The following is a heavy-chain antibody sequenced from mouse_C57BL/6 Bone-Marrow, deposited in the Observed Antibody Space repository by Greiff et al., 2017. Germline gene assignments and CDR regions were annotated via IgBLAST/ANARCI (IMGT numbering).Heavy chain of an antibody. CDR3: ARKVYYCGSSSWYFDV. J-gene: IGHJ1*03. Sequence: QVQLQQSGPGLVQPSQCLSITCTVSGFSLTSYGVHWVRQSPGKGLEWLGVIWSGGSTDYNADFISRLSISKENSKSQVFFKINSLQADDTTMYYWARKVYYCGSSSWYFDVWGTGTTVTVSS. V-gene: IGHV2-2*01. D-gene: IGHD1-1*01. CDR1: GFSLTSYG. CDR2: IWSGGST.